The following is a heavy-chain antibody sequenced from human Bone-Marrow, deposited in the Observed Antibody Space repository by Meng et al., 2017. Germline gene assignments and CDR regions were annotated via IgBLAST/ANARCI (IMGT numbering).Heavy chain of an antibody. CDR3: ARGSGYHTTEYFQH. CDR1: GFTFSSYA. Sequence: GESLKISCAASGFTFSSYAMHWVRQAPGKGLEWVAVISYDGSNKYYADSVKGRFTISRDNSKNTLCLQMNSLRAEDTAVYYCARGSGYHTTEYFQHWGQGTLVTVSS. J-gene: IGHJ1*01. CDR2: ISYDGSNK. V-gene: IGHV3-30*04. D-gene: IGHD3-22*01.